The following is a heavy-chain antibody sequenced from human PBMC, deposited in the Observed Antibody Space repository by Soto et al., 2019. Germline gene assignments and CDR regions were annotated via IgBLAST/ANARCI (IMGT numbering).Heavy chain of an antibody. V-gene: IGHV4-34*01. D-gene: IGHD5-18*01. J-gene: IGHJ4*02. Sequence: QVQLQQWCAGLLKPSETLSLTCAVYGGSFSGYYWSWIRQPPGKGLEWIGEINHSGSTNYNPSLKSRVTISVDTSKNQFSLKLSSVTAADTAVYYCARGNRYSYGYRYWCQGTLVTVSS. CDR1: GGSFSGYY. CDR2: INHSGST. CDR3: ARGNRYSYGYRY.